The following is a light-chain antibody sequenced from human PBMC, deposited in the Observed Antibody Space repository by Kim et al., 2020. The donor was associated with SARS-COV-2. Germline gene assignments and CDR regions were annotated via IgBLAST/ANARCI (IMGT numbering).Light chain of an antibody. J-gene: IGKJ1*01. Sequence: DILMTQSPSTLSAFVGNRVTITCRASQSVDSWLAWYQQKPGKAPKLLIYQASKLASGVPSRFSGSGSGTDFTLTISNLQPDDSAIYYCKQYETYWTFGPGTKVDIK. CDR1: QSVDSW. CDR2: QAS. CDR3: KQYETYWT. V-gene: IGKV1-5*03.